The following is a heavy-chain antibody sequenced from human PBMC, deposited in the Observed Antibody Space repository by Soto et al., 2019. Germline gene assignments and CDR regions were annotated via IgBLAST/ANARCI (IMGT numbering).Heavy chain of an antibody. CDR3: ARDPTPFGQGTLVTVSSGKSLFWGVPETLLCSLWFDP. Sequence: PSEPLSVTCAVAGGSIIGGGCSWSWIRQPPGKGLEWIGYIYHSGSTYYNPSLKSRVTISVDRSKNQFSLKLSSVTAADTAVYYCARDPTPFGQGTLVTVSSGKSLFWGVPETLLCSLWFDPWGQGTLVTVSS. CDR2: IYHSGST. D-gene: IGHD3-16*01. J-gene: IGHJ5*02. CDR1: GGSIIGGGCS. V-gene: IGHV4-30-2*01.